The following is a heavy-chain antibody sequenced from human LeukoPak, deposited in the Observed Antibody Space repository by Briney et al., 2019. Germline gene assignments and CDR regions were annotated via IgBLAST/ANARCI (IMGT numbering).Heavy chain of an antibody. CDR2: ISSSGSTI. V-gene: IGHV3-48*03. Sequence: GGSLRLSCAASGFTFSSYEMNWVRQAPGKGLEWVSYISSSGSTIYYADSVKGRFTISRDNAKNSLYLQMNSLRAEDTAVYYCARDPHYYYYMDVWGKGTTVTIPS. J-gene: IGHJ6*03. CDR1: GFTFSSYE. CDR3: ARDPHYYYYMDV.